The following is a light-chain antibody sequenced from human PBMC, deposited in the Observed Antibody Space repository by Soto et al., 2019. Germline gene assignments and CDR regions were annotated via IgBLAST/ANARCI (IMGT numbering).Light chain of an antibody. CDR3: QQYNRSLWT. Sequence: DIDMTQSPASLSVSVGYRFTITCRASQSISSRLAWYQQKPGKAPKLLIYDASTMATGIPARFSGSGYGTEFTLTISSLQSEDFAAYYCQQYNRSLWTFGQGTTVDIK. CDR2: DAS. V-gene: IGKV1-5*01. J-gene: IGKJ1*01. CDR1: QSISSR.